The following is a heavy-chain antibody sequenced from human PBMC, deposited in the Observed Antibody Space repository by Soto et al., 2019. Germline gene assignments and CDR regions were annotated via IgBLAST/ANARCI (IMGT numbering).Heavy chain of an antibody. Sequence: GGSLRLSCTASGFTFGDYAMSWVRQAPGKGLEWVSFIRSKAYGGTTEYAAPVKGRFTISRDDSKSIAYLQMNSLKTEDTAVYYCTRDGSGWYGELDYWGQGTLVTVSS. CDR3: TRDGSGWYGELDY. CDR1: GFTFGDYA. CDR2: IRSKAYGGTT. D-gene: IGHD6-19*01. J-gene: IGHJ4*02. V-gene: IGHV3-49*04.